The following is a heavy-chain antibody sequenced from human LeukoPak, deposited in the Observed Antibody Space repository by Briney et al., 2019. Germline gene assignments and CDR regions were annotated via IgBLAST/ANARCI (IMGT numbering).Heavy chain of an antibody. Sequence: GGSLRLSCAASGLTSRNYWMGWVRQAPGKGLECVANTKPDGRAEAYADSVRGRFTTYRDNANTFMYLHMYRLRAEDTAIHYCARGGGLNTNFDYWGQGPLDTVSS. CDR1: GLTSRNYW. J-gene: IGHJ4*02. CDR2: TKPDGRAE. D-gene: IGHD2-15*01. V-gene: IGHV3-7*01. CDR3: ARGGGLNTNFDY.